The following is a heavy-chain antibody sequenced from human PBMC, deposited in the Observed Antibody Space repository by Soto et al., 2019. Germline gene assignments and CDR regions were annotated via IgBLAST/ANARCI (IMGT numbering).Heavy chain of an antibody. CDR1: GYTFTSYD. V-gene: IGHV1-18*01. CDR2: INAYNGNT. Sequence: ASVKVSCKASGYTFTSYDINWVRQATGQGLEWMGWINAYNGNTNYAQKLQGRVTMTTDTSTSTAYMELRSLRSDDTAVYYCARDFRYRLELYGMDVWGQGTTVTVSS. CDR3: ARDFRYRLELYGMDV. D-gene: IGHD1-7*01. J-gene: IGHJ6*02.